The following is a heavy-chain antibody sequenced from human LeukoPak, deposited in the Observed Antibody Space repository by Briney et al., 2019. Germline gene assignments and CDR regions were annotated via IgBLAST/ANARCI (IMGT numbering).Heavy chain of an antibody. J-gene: IGHJ4*02. CDR3: AKDPYGGTYPSYFDY. CDR2: LRYDGSTA. D-gene: IGHD1-26*01. CDR1: GFTLSSYG. Sequence: AGGSLSPSCAASGFTLSSYGMNWVRQAPGKGLDWVAFLRYDGSTAFYEDSVKGRFTISRDSSKNTLYLQMNSLTPADTAIYYCAKDPYGGTYPSYFDYWGQGTLVTVSS. V-gene: IGHV3-30*02.